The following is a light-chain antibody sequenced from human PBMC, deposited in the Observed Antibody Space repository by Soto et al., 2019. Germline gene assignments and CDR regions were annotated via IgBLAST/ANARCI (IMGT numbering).Light chain of an antibody. Sequence: EIVMTQSPATLSVSPGERAALSCRASQSVSSNLAWYQQKPGQAPRLLIYGASTRATGIPARFSGSGSGTEFTLTISSLEPEDFAVYYCQQRNDWRRGTFGQGTRLEI. CDR2: GAS. V-gene: IGKV3-15*01. CDR1: QSVSSN. CDR3: QQRNDWRRGT. J-gene: IGKJ5*01.